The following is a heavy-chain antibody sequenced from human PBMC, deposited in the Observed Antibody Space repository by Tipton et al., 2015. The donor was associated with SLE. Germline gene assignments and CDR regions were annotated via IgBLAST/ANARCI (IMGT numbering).Heavy chain of an antibody. CDR1: GFTFSDYY. Sequence: GSLRLSCAASGFTFSDYYMSWIRQAPGKGLEWVSYITNTGSPIYYADSVKGRFTISRDNAKNSLYLQMNSLRVDDTAVYYCARGGHYGYVIYWGQGTLVTVSS. V-gene: IGHV3-11*04. J-gene: IGHJ4*02. D-gene: IGHD3-3*01. CDR3: ARGGHYGYVIY. CDR2: ITNTGSPI.